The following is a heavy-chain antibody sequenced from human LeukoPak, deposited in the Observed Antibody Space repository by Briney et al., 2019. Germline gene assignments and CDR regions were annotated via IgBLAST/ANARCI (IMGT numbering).Heavy chain of an antibody. CDR2: IIPIFGTA. CDR1: GGTFSSYA. Sequence: ASVKVSCKASGGTFSSYAISWVRQAPRQGLEWMGGIIPIFGTANYAQKFQGRVTITTDESTSTAYMELSSLRSEDTAVYYCAFTTGIAAAGPRWFDPWGQGTLVTVSS. CDR3: AFTTGIAAAGPRWFDP. J-gene: IGHJ5*02. D-gene: IGHD6-13*01. V-gene: IGHV1-69*05.